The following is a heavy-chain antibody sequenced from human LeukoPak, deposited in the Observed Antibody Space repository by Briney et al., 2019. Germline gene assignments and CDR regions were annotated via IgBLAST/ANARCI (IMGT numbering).Heavy chain of an antibody. CDR3: ARNGPHHYDNSGYLDS. V-gene: IGHV4-59*01. Sequence: PSETLSLTCTVSGGSISSYYWSWIRQPPGKGLEWIGNNDYTGGANYNPSLKSRVTILVDTSKNQFSLKLISVTAADTAVYFCARNGPHHYDNSGYLDSWGQGALVTVSS. J-gene: IGHJ4*02. CDR2: NDYTGGA. CDR1: GGSISSYY. D-gene: IGHD3-22*01.